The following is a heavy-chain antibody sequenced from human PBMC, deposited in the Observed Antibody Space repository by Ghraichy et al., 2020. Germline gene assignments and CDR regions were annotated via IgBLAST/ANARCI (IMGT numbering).Heavy chain of an antibody. CDR1: GFTFSSYA. Sequence: GESLNISCAASGFTFSSYAMSWVRQAPGKGLEWVSAISGSGGSTYYADSVKGRFTISRDNSKNTLYLQMNSLRAEDTAVYYCAKDLNYYFDYWGQGTLVTVSS. V-gene: IGHV3-23*01. J-gene: IGHJ4*02. CDR3: AKDLNYYFDY. CDR2: ISGSGGST.